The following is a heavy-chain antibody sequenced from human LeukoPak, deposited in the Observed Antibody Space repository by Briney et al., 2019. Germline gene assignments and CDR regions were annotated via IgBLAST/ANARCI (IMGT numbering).Heavy chain of an antibody. J-gene: IGHJ5*02. CDR3: ERGLWFGP. CDR2: MNTNSGNT. V-gene: IGHV1-8*01. Sequence: ASVKGSCTAPVYTFTNYDINWVRQATGQGLEWVGWMNTNSGNTGYAQKFQGGLTLTRDTSISTAYMELSSLRSDDTAVYYCERGLWFGPWGQGTLVTVSS. CDR1: VYTFTNYD.